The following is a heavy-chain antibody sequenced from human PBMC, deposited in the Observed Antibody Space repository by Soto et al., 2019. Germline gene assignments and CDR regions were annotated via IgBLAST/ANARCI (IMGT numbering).Heavy chain of an antibody. CDR2: ISGDSDPR. V-gene: IGHV3-48*02. D-gene: IGHD2-2*01. J-gene: IGHJ4*02. CDR1: GFTCRAYS. CDR3: ARDDSSCRNLYFDY. Sequence: EVLLVESGGGLAQPGGSLRLSCAASGFTCRAYSMNWVRQAPGKGLECISYISGDSDPRHYADSLKGRFTSSRDNAKNSVYLQMNSLRDEETAVYFCARDDSSCRNLYFDYWGQGTLVTVSS.